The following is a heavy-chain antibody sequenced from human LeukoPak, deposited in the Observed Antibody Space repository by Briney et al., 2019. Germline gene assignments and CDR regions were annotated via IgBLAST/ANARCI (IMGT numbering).Heavy chain of an antibody. V-gene: IGHV3-30*18. D-gene: IGHD5-12*01. Sequence: GRSLRLSCAASGFTFSSYGMHWVRQAPGKGLEWVAVISYDGSNKYYADSVKGRFTISRDNSKNTLYLQMNSLRAEDTAVYYCAKSMIRQWLRSGIDYWGQGTLVTASS. J-gene: IGHJ4*02. CDR1: GFTFSSYG. CDR3: AKSMIRQWLRSGIDY. CDR2: ISYDGSNK.